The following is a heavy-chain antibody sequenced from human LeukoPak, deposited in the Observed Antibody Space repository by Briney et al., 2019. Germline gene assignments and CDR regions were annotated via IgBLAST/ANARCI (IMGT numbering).Heavy chain of an antibody. CDR3: AKDRVGSCSTTSCPIDY. CDR2: ISASGGHT. CDR1: GFTFSNFA. Sequence: GGSLRLSCAASGFTFSNFAMSWVRQAPGKGLEGVSAISASGGHTYYADSVKGRFTISRDSSKNTLYLQMNSLRADDTGLYYCAKDRVGSCSTTSCPIDYWGQGTLVTVSS. J-gene: IGHJ4*02. D-gene: IGHD2-2*01. V-gene: IGHV3-23*01.